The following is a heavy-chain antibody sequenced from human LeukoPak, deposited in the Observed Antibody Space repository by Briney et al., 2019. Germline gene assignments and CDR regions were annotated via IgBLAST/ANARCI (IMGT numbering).Heavy chain of an antibody. J-gene: IGHJ4*02. V-gene: IGHV3-15*01. CDR3: TTGEITMIVGRGDY. CDR2: IKSKTDGGTT. D-gene: IGHD3-22*01. CDR1: GFTFSDYY. Sequence: MAGGSLRLSCAASGFTFSDYYMSWVRQAPGKGLEWVGRIKSKTDGGTTDYAAPVKGRFTISRDDSKNTLYLQMNSLKTEDTAVYYCTTGEITMIVGRGDYWGQGTLVTVSS.